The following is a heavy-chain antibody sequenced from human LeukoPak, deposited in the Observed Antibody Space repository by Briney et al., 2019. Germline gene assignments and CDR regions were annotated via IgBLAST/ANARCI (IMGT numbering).Heavy chain of an antibody. J-gene: IGHJ3*02. CDR1: GGSFSGYY. CDR2: ISHSGST. V-gene: IGHV4-34*01. Sequence: PSETLSLTCAVYGGSFSGYYWSWIRQPPGKGLEWIGEISHSGSTNYNPSLKSRVTISVDRSKNQFSLKLSSVTAADTAVYYCARVVHTYYDFWSGYYSSGSGAFDIWGQGTMVTVSS. CDR3: ARVVHTYYDFWSGYYSSGSGAFDI. D-gene: IGHD3-3*01.